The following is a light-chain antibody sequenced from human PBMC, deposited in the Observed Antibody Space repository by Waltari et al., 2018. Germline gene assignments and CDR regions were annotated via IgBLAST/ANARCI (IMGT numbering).Light chain of an antibody. CDR1: SSDVGSYNR. CDR3: SSYTSSTTLV. Sequence: QSALTQPPSVSGSPGQSVTISCTGTSSDVGSYNRVSWYQQPPGPAPKLMIYEVSNRPAGVRYRFSGSKSGNTASRTISGLQAEDEADYYCSSYTSSTTLVFGEGTKLTVL. CDR2: EVS. J-gene: IGLJ2*01. V-gene: IGLV2-18*02.